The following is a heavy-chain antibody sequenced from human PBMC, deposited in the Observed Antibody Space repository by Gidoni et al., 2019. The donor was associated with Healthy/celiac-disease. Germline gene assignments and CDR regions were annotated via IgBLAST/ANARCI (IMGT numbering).Heavy chain of an antibody. J-gene: IGHJ6*02. CDR1: GGSISSSS. D-gene: IGHD3-10*01. CDR3: ARDEAYYGSGSQRGHYYYGMDV. CDR2: IYYSGST. Sequence: QVQLQESGPGLVKPSETLSLTCTVSGGSISSSSWRWIRQPPGKGLEWIGYIYYSGSTNYNPALKSRVTISVDTSKNQFSLKLSSVTAADTAVYYCARDEAYYGSGSQRGHYYYGMDVWGQGTTVTVSS. V-gene: IGHV4-59*01.